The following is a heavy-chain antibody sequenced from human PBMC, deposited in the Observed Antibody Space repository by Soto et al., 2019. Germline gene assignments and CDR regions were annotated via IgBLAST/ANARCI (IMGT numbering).Heavy chain of an antibody. V-gene: IGHV3-23*01. J-gene: IGHJ4*02. CDR3: AKGRGIAEVPTLIFY. CDR1: GFTFSSCA. Sequence: GGSLRLSCAASGFTFSSCAMSWVRLAPGKGLEWVSAISGNGGNTYYIDSVKGRFTISRDNSKNTLYLQMNSLRAEDTAVYYCAKGRGIAEVPTLIFYRGQGTPVTVSS. D-gene: IGHD2-2*01. CDR2: ISGNGGNT.